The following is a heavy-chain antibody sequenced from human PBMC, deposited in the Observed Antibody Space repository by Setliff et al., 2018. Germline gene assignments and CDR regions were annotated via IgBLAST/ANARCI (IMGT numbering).Heavy chain of an antibody. J-gene: IGHJ4*02. CDR1: GYTFAESI. CDR2: IGVYTGHT. CDR3: LRLVRYCSRTTCQRTPGEEV. D-gene: IGHD2-8*01. Sequence: GASVKVSCKASGYTFAESIVSWVRQAPGQGLEWMGWIGVYTGHTSFAQKFEDRVSMSTDKSTNMAYMELRGLRFDDTAVYYCLRLVRYCSRTTCQRTPGEEVWGQGTLVTV. V-gene: IGHV1-18*04.